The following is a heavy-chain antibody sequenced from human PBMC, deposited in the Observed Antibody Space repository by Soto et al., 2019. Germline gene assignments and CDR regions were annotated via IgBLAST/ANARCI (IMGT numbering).Heavy chain of an antibody. J-gene: IGHJ5*02. CDR1: GGSINSGDYS. CDR2: IYHTGTT. CDR3: ARSIDP. Sequence: SETLSLTCTVSGGSINSGDYSWTWIRQPPGKGLEWIGYIYHTGTTYYNMSLKSRVTISVDRSKNQFSLKLSSVTAADTAVYYCARSIDPWGQGTRVTVAS. V-gene: IGHV4-30-2*01.